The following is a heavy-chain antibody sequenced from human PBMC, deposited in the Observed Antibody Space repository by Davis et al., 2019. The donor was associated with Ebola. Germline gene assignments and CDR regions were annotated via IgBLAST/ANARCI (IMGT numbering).Heavy chain of an antibody. J-gene: IGHJ6*02. CDR2: ISYDGSNK. V-gene: IGHV3-30-3*01. D-gene: IGHD1-1*01. CDR1: GFTFSSYA. CDR3: ARGERRYYDYNGMDV. Sequence: GESLKISCAASGFTFSSYAMHWVRQAPGKGLEWVAVISYDGSNKYYADSVKGRFTISRDNAKNSLYLQMHSLRPEDTAVYYCARGERRYYDYNGMDVWGQGTTVTVSS.